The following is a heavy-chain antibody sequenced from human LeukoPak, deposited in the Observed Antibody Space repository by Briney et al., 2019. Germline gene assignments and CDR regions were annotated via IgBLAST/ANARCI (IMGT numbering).Heavy chain of an antibody. CDR3: ARAGPDYDFLSVSIDY. CDR1: GGSISSYY. Sequence: PSETLSLTCTVSGGSISSYYWSWIRQPPGKGLEWIGYIYYSGSTNYNPSLKSRVTISVDTSKNQFSLKLSSVTAADTAVYYCARAGPDYDFLSVSIDYWGQGTLVTVSS. CDR2: IYYSGST. D-gene: IGHD3-3*01. V-gene: IGHV4-59*01. J-gene: IGHJ4*02.